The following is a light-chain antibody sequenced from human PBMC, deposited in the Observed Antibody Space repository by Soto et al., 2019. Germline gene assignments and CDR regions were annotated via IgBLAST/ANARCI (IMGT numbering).Light chain of an antibody. J-gene: IGKJ1*01. CDR1: QGISSY. CDR3: QQLNSYPRT. V-gene: IGKV1-9*01. Sequence: IQLTQSRSSLSASVGDRVTITCRASQGISSYLPWYQQKPGKAPKLLIYAASTLQSGVPSTFSGSGSGTDLTLTISSLQPEDFATYYCQQLNSYPRTFGQGTKVEIK. CDR2: AAS.